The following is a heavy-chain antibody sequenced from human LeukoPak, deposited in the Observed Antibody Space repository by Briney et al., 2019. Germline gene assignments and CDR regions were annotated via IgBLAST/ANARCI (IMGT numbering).Heavy chain of an antibody. V-gene: IGHV4-4*07. CDR2: SYTSGST. CDR3: ARKIYYYDSSGYPGDAFDI. D-gene: IGHD3-22*01. CDR1: GGSIRRYY. Sequence: SETLSLTCTVSGGSIRRYYWSWIRQPAGKGLEWIGRSYTSGSTNYNPSLTSRVTMSVDTSKNQFSLTLSTVTAADTAVYYCARKIYYYDSSGYPGDAFDIWGQGTMVTVSS. J-gene: IGHJ3*02.